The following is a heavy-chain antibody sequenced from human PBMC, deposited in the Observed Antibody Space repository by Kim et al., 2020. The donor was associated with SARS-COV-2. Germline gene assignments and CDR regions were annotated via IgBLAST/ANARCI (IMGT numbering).Heavy chain of an antibody. V-gene: IGHV7-4-1*02. Sequence: RGWINTNTGNPTYAQGFTGRFVFSLDTSVSTAYLQISSLKAEDTAVYYCARDYDFWSGPFYYYYYMDVWGKGTTVTVSS. CDR3: ARDYDFWSGPFYYYYYMDV. CDR2: INTNTGNP. J-gene: IGHJ6*03. D-gene: IGHD3-3*01.